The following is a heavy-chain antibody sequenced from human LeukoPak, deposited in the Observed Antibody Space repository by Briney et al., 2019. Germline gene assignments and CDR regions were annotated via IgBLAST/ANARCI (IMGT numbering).Heavy chain of an antibody. CDR2: INHSGST. Sequence: PSETLSLTCAVYGGSFSGYDWSWIRQPPGKGLEWIGEINHSGSTNYNPSLKSRVTISVDTSKNKFSLKLSSVTPADTAVYYCAATTEGRFDAFDIWGQGKMVTVSS. CDR1: GGSFSGYD. V-gene: IGHV4-34*01. CDR3: AATTEGRFDAFDI. D-gene: IGHD4-17*01. J-gene: IGHJ3*02.